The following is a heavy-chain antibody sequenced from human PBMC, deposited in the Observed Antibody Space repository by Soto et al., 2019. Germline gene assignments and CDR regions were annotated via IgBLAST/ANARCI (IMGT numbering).Heavy chain of an antibody. D-gene: IGHD3-22*01. Sequence: SETLSLTCTVSGCSISSGYYYWSWIRQPPGKGLEWIGYIYYSGSTYYNPSLKSRVTISVDTSKNQFSLKLSSVTAADTAVYYCAKAPPEGYYYDSSGYYLLRPLVSYFDYWGQGTLVTVSS. CDR2: IYYSGST. CDR1: GCSISSGYYY. CDR3: AKAPPEGYYYDSSGYYLLRPLVSYFDY. J-gene: IGHJ4*02. V-gene: IGHV4-30-4*01.